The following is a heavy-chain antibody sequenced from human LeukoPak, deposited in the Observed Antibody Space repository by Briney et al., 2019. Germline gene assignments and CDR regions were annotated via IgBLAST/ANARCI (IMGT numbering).Heavy chain of an antibody. CDR2: IYYSGST. CDR3: ARSVEGYCRGGSCYYYSYYMDV. CDR1: GGSISSYY. D-gene: IGHD2-15*01. J-gene: IGHJ6*03. Sequence: SETLSLTCTVSGGSISSYYWSWIRQPPGKGLELIGYIYYSGSTNYNPSLKSRVTISVDTSKNQFSLKLSSVTAADTAVYYCARSVEGYCRGGSCYYYSYYMDVWGKGTTVTVSS. V-gene: IGHV4-59*01.